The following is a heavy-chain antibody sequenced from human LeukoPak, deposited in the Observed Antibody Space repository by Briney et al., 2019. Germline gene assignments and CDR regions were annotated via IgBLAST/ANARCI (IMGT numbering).Heavy chain of an antibody. CDR1: GFTFNTYS. Sequence: GGSLRLSCAASGFTFNTYSMSWVRQAPGKGLEWVSIISRASESIFYADSVKGRFTISRDNAKNSLYLQMNSLRAEDMALYYCAKDISPYYYDSSGYGSGAFDIWGQGTMVTVSS. J-gene: IGHJ3*02. V-gene: IGHV3-21*04. CDR2: ISRASESI. CDR3: AKDISPYYYDSSGYGSGAFDI. D-gene: IGHD3-22*01.